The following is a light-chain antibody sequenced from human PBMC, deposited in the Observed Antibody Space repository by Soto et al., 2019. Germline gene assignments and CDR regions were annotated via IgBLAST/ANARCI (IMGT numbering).Light chain of an antibody. CDR2: EVY. V-gene: IGLV2-8*01. Sequence: QSAPTQPPSASGSPGQSVTFSCTGTSSDVGGYNYVCWYQQYPGKAPKLMIYEVYKRHSGVPDRFSGSKSGNTASLTVSGLQPEDEADYYCSAYAGSSTWVFGGGTKLTVL. CDR3: SAYAGSSTWV. CDR1: SSDVGGYNY. J-gene: IGLJ2*01.